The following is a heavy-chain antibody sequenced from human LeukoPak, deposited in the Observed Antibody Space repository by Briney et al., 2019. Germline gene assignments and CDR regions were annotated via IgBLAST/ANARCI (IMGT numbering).Heavy chain of an antibody. CDR1: GFTFSNYA. D-gene: IGHD2-8*01. J-gene: IGHJ5*02. V-gene: IGHV3-23*01. CDR2: ISGSGRDT. CDR3: TKHCTTGWANCLDP. Sequence: GSLRLSCTASGFTFSNYAMAWVRQAPGKGLEWGSGISGSGRDTYYADFVKGRFTISRDNSKNTLYLLLNTLRDEDTAIYYCTKHCTTGWANCLDPGGQGTRVTVSS.